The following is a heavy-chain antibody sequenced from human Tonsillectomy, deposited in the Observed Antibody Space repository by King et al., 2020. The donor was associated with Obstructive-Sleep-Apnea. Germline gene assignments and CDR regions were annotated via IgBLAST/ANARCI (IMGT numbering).Heavy chain of an antibody. J-gene: IGHJ4*02. D-gene: IGHD1-26*01. CDR1: GGSFSGYY. CDR3: ARGPRIVGAYRDFDY. CDR2: INHSGST. V-gene: IGHV4-34*01. Sequence: VKLQQWGAGLLKPSETLSLTCAVYGGSFSGYYWSWIRQPPGKGLEWIGEINHSGSTNYNPSLKSRVTISVDTSKNQFSLKLSSVTAADTAVYYCARGPRIVGAYRDFDYWGQGTLVTVSS.